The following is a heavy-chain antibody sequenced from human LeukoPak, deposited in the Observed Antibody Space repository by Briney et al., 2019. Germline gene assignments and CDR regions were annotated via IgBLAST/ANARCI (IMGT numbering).Heavy chain of an antibody. J-gene: IGHJ4*02. CDR3: ARAPLGDYYGSGSVIDY. Sequence: SGTLSLTCAVSGGSISSSNWWSWVRQPPGKGLEWIGEIYHSGSTNYNPSLKSRVTISVDKSKNQFSLKLSSVTAADTAVYYCARAPLGDYYGSGSVIDYWGQGTLVTVSS. CDR2: IYHSGST. CDR1: GGSISSSNW. V-gene: IGHV4-4*02. D-gene: IGHD3-10*01.